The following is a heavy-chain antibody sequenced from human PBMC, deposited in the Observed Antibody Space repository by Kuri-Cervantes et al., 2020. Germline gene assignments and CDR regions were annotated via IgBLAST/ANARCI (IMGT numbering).Heavy chain of an antibody. Sequence: GESLKISCTVLGGSISSYYWSWVHQAPGKGPEWVANIKQDGSEKYYVDSVKGRYTISRDNAKNSLYLQMNSLRSEDTAVYYCARDQTGYQSDWGQGTLVTVSS. J-gene: IGHJ4*02. CDR2: IKQDGSEK. CDR1: GGSISSYY. CDR3: ARDQTGYQSD. D-gene: IGHD3-9*01. V-gene: IGHV3-7*01.